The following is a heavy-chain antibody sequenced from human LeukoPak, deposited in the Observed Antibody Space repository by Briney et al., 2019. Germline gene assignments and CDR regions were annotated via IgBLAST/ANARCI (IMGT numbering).Heavy chain of an antibody. Sequence: SVKASCKASGYTFTSYGISWVRQAPGQGLEWMGGIIPIFGTANYAQKFQGRVTITADKSTSTAYMELSSLRSEDTAVYYCARDDYVWGSYRPHFDYWGQGTLVTVSS. D-gene: IGHD3-16*02. CDR3: ARDDYVWGSYRPHFDY. CDR2: IIPIFGTA. V-gene: IGHV1-69*06. CDR1: GYTFTSYG. J-gene: IGHJ4*02.